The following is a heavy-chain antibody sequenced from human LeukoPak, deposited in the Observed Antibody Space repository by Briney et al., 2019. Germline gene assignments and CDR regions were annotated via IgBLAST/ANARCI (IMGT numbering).Heavy chain of an antibody. J-gene: IGHJ5*02. CDR1: GYSFTSYW. Sequence: GESLKISCKGSGYSFTSYWIGWVRQMPGKGLEWMGIIYPGDSDTRYSPSLQGQVTISADKSISTAYLQWSSLKASDTAMYYCARRGHYYDSSGYYYFGGQTNWFDPWGQGTLVTVSS. CDR3: ARRGHYYDSSGYYYFGGQTNWFDP. CDR2: IYPGDSDT. V-gene: IGHV5-51*01. D-gene: IGHD3-22*01.